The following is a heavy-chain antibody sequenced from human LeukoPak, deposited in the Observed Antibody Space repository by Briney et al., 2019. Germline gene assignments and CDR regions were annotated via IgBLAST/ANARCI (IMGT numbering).Heavy chain of an antibody. D-gene: IGHD3-22*01. CDR1: GFTFSSYA. CDR3: AKGHYDSSGLDY. V-gene: IGHV3-23*01. Sequence: PGGSLRLSRAASGFTFSSYAMSWVRQAPGKGLEWVSAISGSGGSTYYADSVKGRFTISRDNSKNTLYLQMNSLRAEDTAVYYCAKGHYDSSGLDYWGQGTLVTVSS. J-gene: IGHJ4*02. CDR2: ISGSGGST.